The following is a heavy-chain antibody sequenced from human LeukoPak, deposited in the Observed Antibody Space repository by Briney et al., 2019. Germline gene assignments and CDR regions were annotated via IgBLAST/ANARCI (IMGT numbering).Heavy chain of an antibody. D-gene: IGHD4-17*01. CDR1: GYTLTELS. CDR2: FDPEDGET. Sequence: ASVKVSCKVSGYTLTELSMHWVRQAPGKGLEWMGGFDPEDGETIYAQKFQGRVTMTEDTSTDTAYMELSSLRPEDTAVYYCATGTTVTTWGAFDIWGQGTMVTVSS. J-gene: IGHJ3*02. V-gene: IGHV1-24*01. CDR3: ATGTTVTTWGAFDI.